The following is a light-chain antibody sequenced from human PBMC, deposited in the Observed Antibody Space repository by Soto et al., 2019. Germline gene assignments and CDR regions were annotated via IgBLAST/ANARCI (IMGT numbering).Light chain of an antibody. Sequence: QSALTQPPSASGSPGQSVTISCTGTSSDVGGYNYVSWYQQHPGEAPKLMIYEVSKRPSGVPDRFSGSKSGNTASLTVSGPQAEDEADYYCSSYAGSNNFVVFGGGTQLTVL. CDR2: EVS. CDR3: SSYAGSNNFVV. J-gene: IGLJ2*01. V-gene: IGLV2-8*01. CDR1: SSDVGGYNY.